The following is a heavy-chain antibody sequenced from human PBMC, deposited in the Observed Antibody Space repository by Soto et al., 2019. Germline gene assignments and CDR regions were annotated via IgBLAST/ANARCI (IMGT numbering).Heavy chain of an antibody. CDR1: GDSISGSQW. Sequence: SETLSLTCAVSGDSISGSQWWSWVHLPPGKGLEWIGEISHTGTTNYNPSLKSRVTMSVDKPKNQFSLNLTSVTAADTAVYYCARDISSRDEYFDYWGQGTVVTVSS. V-gene: IGHV4-4*02. D-gene: IGHD2-2*01. CDR3: ARDISSRDEYFDY. J-gene: IGHJ4*02. CDR2: ISHTGTT.